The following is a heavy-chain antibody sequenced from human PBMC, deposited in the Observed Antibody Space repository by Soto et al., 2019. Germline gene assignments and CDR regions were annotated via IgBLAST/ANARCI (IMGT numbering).Heavy chain of an antibody. Sequence: SETLSLTCTVSGGSISSGGYYWSWIRQHPGKGLEWIGYIYYSGSTYYNPSLKSRVTISVDTSKNQFSLKLSPVTAADTAVYYFARHPGYGLYYFAYWGQGTLVTGSS. CDR3: ARHPGYGLYYFAY. D-gene: IGHD5-18*01. CDR1: GGSISSGGYY. CDR2: IYYSGST. J-gene: IGHJ4*02. V-gene: IGHV4-31*03.